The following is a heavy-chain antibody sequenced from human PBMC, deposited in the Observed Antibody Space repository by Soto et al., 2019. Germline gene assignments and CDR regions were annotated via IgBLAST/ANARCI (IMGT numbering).Heavy chain of an antibody. CDR2: IKSKTDGGTT. V-gene: IGHV3-15*01. CDR1: GFTFSSAW. D-gene: IGHD2-15*01. Sequence: EVQLVESGGGLVKPGGSLRLSCAASGFTFSSAWMSWVRQAPGKGLEWVGRIKSKTDGGTTDYAAPVKGRFTISRDDSKNTLYLQMNSLKTEDTAVYYCTTDGCSGGSCYYYYYGMDVWGQGTTVTVSS. J-gene: IGHJ6*02. CDR3: TTDGCSGGSCYYYYYGMDV.